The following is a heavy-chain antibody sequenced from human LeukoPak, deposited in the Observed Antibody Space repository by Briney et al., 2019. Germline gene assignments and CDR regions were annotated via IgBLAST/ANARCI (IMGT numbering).Heavy chain of an antibody. CDR1: GTSFSGYY. J-gene: IGHJ4*02. CDR2: IFHSGTT. V-gene: IGHV4-34*12. D-gene: IGHD4-23*01. Sequence: SETLSLTCAVYGTSFSGYYWSWVRQSPRRGLEWIGEIFHSGTTYYNPSLKSRVTMSVDTSRSQFSLKLRSVTAADTAVYYCAGHARVATHTNHIDYWGQGALVTVST. CDR3: AGHARVATHTNHIDY.